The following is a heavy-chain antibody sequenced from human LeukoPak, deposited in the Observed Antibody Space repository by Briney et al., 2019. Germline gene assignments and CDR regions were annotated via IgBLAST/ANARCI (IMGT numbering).Heavy chain of an antibody. CDR1: GGSFSGYY. D-gene: IGHD3-10*01. J-gene: IGHJ3*02. V-gene: IGHV4-34*01. Sequence: PSETLSLTCAVYGGSFSGYYWSWIRQPPGKGLEWIGEINHSGSTNYNPSLKSRVTMSVDTSKNQFSLKLSSVTAADTAMYYCARDPGYYGSGTRGAFDIWGQGTMVTVSS. CDR2: INHSGST. CDR3: ARDPGYYGSGTRGAFDI.